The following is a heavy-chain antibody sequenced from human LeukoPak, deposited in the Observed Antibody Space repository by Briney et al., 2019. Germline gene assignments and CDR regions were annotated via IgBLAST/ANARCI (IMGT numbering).Heavy chain of an antibody. J-gene: IGHJ4*02. CDR1: AFTLTNYA. Sequence: GGSLRLSCAASAFTLTNYAMSWVRQAPGKGLEWVAAISDSGGSTYYADSVRGRFTISRDNSKNTLYLQMNSLRVEDTAVYYCAKGSSGWYNDYWGQGTLVAVSS. V-gene: IGHV3-23*01. CDR3: AKGSSGWYNDY. CDR2: ISDSGGST. D-gene: IGHD6-19*01.